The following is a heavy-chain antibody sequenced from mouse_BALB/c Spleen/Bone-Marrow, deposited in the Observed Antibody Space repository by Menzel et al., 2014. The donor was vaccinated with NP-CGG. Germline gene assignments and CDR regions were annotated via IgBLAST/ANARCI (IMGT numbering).Heavy chain of an antibody. D-gene: IGHD5-1*01. Sequence: QVQLKESGAELVKPGASVKLSCKASGYTFTSYYMYWVKRRPGQGLEWIGEINPSNGGTNFNEKFKSRATLTVDKSSSTAYKQLSSLTSEDSAVYYCTRLPHWGQGTSVTVSS. CDR3: TRLPH. CDR2: INPSNGGT. CDR1: GYTFTSYY. V-gene: IGHV1S81*02. J-gene: IGHJ4*01.